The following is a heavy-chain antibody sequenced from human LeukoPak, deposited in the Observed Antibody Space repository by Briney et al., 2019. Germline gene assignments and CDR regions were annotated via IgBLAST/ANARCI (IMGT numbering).Heavy chain of an antibody. CDR1: GFTFSSYE. J-gene: IGHJ4*02. CDR2: ISSSGSTI. Sequence: GGPLRLSCAASGFTFSSYEMNWVRQAPGKGLEWVSYISSSGSTIYYADSVKGRFTISRDNAKNSLYLQMNSLRAEDTAVYYCARKYFDTIDYWGQGTLVTVSS. V-gene: IGHV3-48*03. D-gene: IGHD3-9*01. CDR3: ARKYFDTIDY.